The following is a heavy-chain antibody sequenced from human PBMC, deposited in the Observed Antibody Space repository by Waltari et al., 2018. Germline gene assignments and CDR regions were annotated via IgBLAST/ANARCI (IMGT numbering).Heavy chain of an antibody. CDR2: VIIRSGNK. V-gene: IGHV1-58*02. Sequence: QIQLVQSGPEVKEPGTSVKVSCKTSGFTFSTSTIQWVRQARGQRLEWIGYVIIRSGNKKMAQNFLDRVTMSTDMSTGTAYMELGSLRSEDSAIYYCAAERYTHGCCWFDPWGQGTLVTVSS. CDR3: AAERYTHGCCWFDP. CDR1: GFTFSTST. J-gene: IGHJ5*02. D-gene: IGHD1-20*01.